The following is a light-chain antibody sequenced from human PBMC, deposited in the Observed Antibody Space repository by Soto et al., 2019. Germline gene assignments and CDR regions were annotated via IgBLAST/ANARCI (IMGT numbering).Light chain of an antibody. CDR3: QQYGSSGT. V-gene: IGKV1-5*03. J-gene: IGKJ1*01. CDR2: KAS. CDR1: QSISSW. Sequence: DIQMTQSPSTLSASVGDRVTITCRASQSISSWLAWYQQKPGKAPKLLIYKASTLESGVPSNFSGSGSGTEFTLTISRLEPEDFAVYYCQQYGSSGTFGQGTKVDIK.